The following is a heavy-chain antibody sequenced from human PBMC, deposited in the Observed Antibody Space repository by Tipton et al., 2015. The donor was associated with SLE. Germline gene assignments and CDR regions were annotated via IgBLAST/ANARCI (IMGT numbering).Heavy chain of an antibody. Sequence: PSLTCAVYGGSFSGYYWSWIRQPPGKGLEWIGEINHSGSTNYNPSLKSRVTISVDTSKNQFSLKLSSVTAADTAVYYCARRSKFYYYDSSGYYYWGQGTLVTVSS. D-gene: IGHD3-22*01. CDR1: GGSFSGYY. J-gene: IGHJ4*02. CDR3: ARRSKFYYYDSSGYYY. V-gene: IGHV4-34*01. CDR2: INHSGST.